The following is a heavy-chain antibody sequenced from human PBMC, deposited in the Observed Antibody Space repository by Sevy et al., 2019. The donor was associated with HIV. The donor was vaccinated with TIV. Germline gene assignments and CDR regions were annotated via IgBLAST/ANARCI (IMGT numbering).Heavy chain of an antibody. CDR3: AGEGCSRPHDY. D-gene: IGHD2-8*01. CDR2: LSFGCGKI. Sequence: GGFLRLSCAASGFAFYEYSMSWIRQAPGKGLEWVATLSFGCGKIKHADSVKGRFTISRDNSKNSFYLQMDNLRVEDTALYYCAGEGCSRPHDYWGQGTRVAVSS. CDR1: GFAFYEYS. J-gene: IGHJ4*02. V-gene: IGHV3-23*01.